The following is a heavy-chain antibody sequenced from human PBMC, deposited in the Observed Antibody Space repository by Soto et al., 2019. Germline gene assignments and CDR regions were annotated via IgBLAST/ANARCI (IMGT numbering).Heavy chain of an antibody. CDR2: ISHDGSHK. J-gene: IGHJ1*01. Sequence: QVQLVESGGGVVQPGRSLRLSCAASGFTFNSFTMHWVRQAPGNGLEWVAVISHDGSHKYSADSVKGRFTISRDDSKNTLYLQMSSLRVEDTAIYYCATWEERYFQDWGQGNLVTVSS. V-gene: IGHV3-30-3*01. CDR3: ATWEERYFQD. D-gene: IGHD1-26*01. CDR1: GFTFNSFT.